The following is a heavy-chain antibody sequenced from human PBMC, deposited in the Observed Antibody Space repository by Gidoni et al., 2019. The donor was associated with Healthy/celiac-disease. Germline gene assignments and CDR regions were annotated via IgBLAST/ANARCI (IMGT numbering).Heavy chain of an antibody. CDR3: ARQEDYEYAFDI. CDR1: GGSISTYY. J-gene: IGHJ3*02. D-gene: IGHD5-12*01. V-gene: IGHV4-59*08. CDR2: IYYSGST. Sequence: QVQLQESGPGLVKPSETLSLTCTVSGGSISTYYWSWIRQPPGKGLEWIGYIYYSGSTNYNPSLKSRVTISVDTSKNQFSLKLSSVTAADTAVYYCARQEDYEYAFDIWGQGTMVTVSS.